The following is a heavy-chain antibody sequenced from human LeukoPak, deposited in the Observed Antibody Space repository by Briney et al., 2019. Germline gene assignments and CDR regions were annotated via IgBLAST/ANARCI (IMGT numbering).Heavy chain of an antibody. CDR2: INPNSGGT. D-gene: IGHD3-10*01. CDR3: ARENPGAMVRGVQNWFDP. V-gene: IGHV1-2*02. Sequence: ASVKVSCKASGYTFTGYYMHWVRQAPGQGLEWMGWINPNSGGTNYAQKFQGRVTMTRDTSTSTVYMELSSLRSEDTAVYYCARENPGAMVRGVQNWFDPWGQGTLVTVSS. J-gene: IGHJ5*02. CDR1: GYTFTGYY.